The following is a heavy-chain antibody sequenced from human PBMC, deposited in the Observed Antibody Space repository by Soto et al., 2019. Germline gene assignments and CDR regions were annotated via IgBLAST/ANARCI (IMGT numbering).Heavy chain of an antibody. Sequence: PSETLSLTCAVSGGSISSGGYSWSWIRQPPGKGLEWIGYIYHSGSTYYNPSLKSRVTISVDRSKNQFSLKLSSVTAADTAVYYCARVVFAVVAATGNWFDPWGQGTLVTVSS. J-gene: IGHJ5*02. CDR2: IYHSGST. V-gene: IGHV4-30-2*01. CDR3: ARVVFAVVAATGNWFDP. CDR1: GGSISSGGYS. D-gene: IGHD2-15*01.